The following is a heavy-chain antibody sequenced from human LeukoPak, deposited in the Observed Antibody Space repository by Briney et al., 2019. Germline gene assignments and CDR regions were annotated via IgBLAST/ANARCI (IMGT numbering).Heavy chain of an antibody. CDR2: ISYDGSNK. J-gene: IGHJ4*02. V-gene: IGHV3-30*18. CDR1: GFTFSSYG. Sequence: PGGSLRLSCAASGFTFSSYGMHWVRQAPGKGLEWVAVISYDGSNKYYADSVKGRFTISRDNSKNTLYLQMNSLRAEDTAVYYCAKGRGSYWAPYYFDYWGQGTLVTVSS. CDR3: AKGRGSYWAPYYFDY. D-gene: IGHD1-26*01.